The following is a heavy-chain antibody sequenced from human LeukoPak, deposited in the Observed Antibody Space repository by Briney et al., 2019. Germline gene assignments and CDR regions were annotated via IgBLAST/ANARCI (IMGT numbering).Heavy chain of an antibody. CDR1: GFTLSSYT. D-gene: IGHD1-1*01. CDR3: ARRGTDASFSFFDV. V-gene: IGHV3-21*01. Sequence: GGSLRLSCAASGFTLSSYTMHWVRQIPGERPEWVSSISGDTTYIYYADSIKGRFTISRDNTNTSLFLQMNSLRAEDTATYFCARRGTDASFSFFDVWGQETMVTVSS. J-gene: IGHJ3*01. CDR2: ISGDTTYI.